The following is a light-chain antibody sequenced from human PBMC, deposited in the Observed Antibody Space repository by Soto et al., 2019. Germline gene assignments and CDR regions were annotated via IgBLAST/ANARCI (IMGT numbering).Light chain of an antibody. CDR3: HQDYCSIC. CDR1: QDVDNNF. Sequence: EIVLTQSPGTLSLSPGEGATLSCRSSQDVDNNFLAWYQQRPDQAPRLLIYASSRRSTGIPDRFSGSGSGTNITLTISRMGPDYIAVYFCHQDYCSICVGGGTKVEVK. J-gene: IGKJ4*01. V-gene: IGKV3-20*01. CDR2: ASS.